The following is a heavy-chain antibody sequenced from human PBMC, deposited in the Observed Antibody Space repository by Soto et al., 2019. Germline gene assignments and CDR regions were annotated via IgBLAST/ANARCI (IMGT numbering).Heavy chain of an antibody. Sequence: QVQLVESGGGVVQPGRSLRLSGAASGFTFSSYGMHWVRQAPGKGLEWVALIWYDGSSKYYADSVKGRFTISRDNSKNTLYLQMNSLRAEDTAVYYCARDLGPAAGPDSWGQGTLVTVSS. D-gene: IGHD6-13*01. CDR3: ARDLGPAAGPDS. J-gene: IGHJ4*02. CDR2: IWYDGSSK. CDR1: GFTFSSYG. V-gene: IGHV3-33*01.